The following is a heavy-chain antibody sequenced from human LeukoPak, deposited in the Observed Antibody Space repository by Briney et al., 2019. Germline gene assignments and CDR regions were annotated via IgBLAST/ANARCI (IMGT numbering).Heavy chain of an antibody. Sequence: PGGSLRLSCAASGFTFSTYWMSWVRQAPGKGLEWVAVIWYDGSNKYYADSVKGRFTISRDNSKNTLYLQMNSLRAEDTAVYYCARVLQDYYDSSGTDAFDIWGQGTMVTVSS. CDR2: IWYDGSNK. D-gene: IGHD3-22*01. CDR1: GFTFSTYW. CDR3: ARVLQDYYDSSGTDAFDI. J-gene: IGHJ3*02. V-gene: IGHV3-33*08.